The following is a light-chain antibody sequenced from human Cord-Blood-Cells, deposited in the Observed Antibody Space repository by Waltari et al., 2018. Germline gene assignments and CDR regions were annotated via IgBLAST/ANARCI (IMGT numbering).Light chain of an antibody. J-gene: IGKJ4*01. Sequence: AIRMTKSPSSLSASTGDRVTITCRASQGISSYLAWYQQKPGNAPKLLIYAASTLQSGVPSRFSGSGSGTDFTLTISCLQSEDFAAYYCQQYYSYPLTFGGGTKVEIK. CDR3: QQYYSYPLT. CDR1: QGISSY. CDR2: AAS. V-gene: IGKV1-8*01.